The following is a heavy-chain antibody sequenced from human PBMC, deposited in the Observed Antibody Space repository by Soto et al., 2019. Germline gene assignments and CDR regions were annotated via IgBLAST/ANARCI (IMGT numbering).Heavy chain of an antibody. Sequence: QVQLVQSGAEVKKPGSSVKVSCKASGGTFSSYAISWVRQAPGQGLEWMGGIIPIFGTANYAQKFQGRVMITADESTSTAYMELSSLRSEDTAVYYCARNPDYVWGSYRPKDGMDVWGQGTTVTVSS. D-gene: IGHD3-16*02. CDR3: ARNPDYVWGSYRPKDGMDV. J-gene: IGHJ6*02. CDR1: GGTFSSYA. V-gene: IGHV1-69*01. CDR2: IIPIFGTA.